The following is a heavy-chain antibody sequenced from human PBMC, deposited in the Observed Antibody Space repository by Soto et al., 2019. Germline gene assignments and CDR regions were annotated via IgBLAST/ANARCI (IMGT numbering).Heavy chain of an antibody. CDR3: ARAPSGDYLGAFDF. J-gene: IGHJ3*01. V-gene: IGHV3-23*01. Sequence: EVQLLEPGGGLVQPGGSLRLSCAASGFTFSRFFMSWVRQAPGKGLDWVSGIGANGGGTYYADSVKGRFIISRYNSKNTQYLQMNSLRAEDAAVYYCARAPSGDYLGAFDFWGQKTMVTVSS. CDR1: GFTFSRFF. D-gene: IGHD4-17*01. CDR2: IGANGGGT.